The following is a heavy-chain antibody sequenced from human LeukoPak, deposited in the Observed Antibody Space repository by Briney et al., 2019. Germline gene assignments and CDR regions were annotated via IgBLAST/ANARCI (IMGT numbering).Heavy chain of an antibody. J-gene: IGHJ4*02. CDR3: ARDRRVDSGSYYDY. CDR2: IYHSGST. CDR1: GYSIGSGYY. V-gene: IGHV4-38-2*02. D-gene: IGHD1-26*01. Sequence: SETLSLTCTVSGYSIGSGYYWGWIRRPPGKGLEWIGSIYHSGSTYYNPSLKSRVTISVDTSKNQFSLKLSSVTAADTAVYHCARDRRVDSGSYYDYWGQGTLVTVSS.